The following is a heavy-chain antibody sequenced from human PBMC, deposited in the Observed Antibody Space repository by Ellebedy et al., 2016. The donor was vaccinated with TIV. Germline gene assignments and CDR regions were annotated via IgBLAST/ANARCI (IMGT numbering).Heavy chain of an antibody. CDR2: ISGSGGST. CDR3: TTDRYLKVYLRQFDN. D-gene: IGHD2-8*01. Sequence: PGGSLRLSCAASGFTLNRYALNWVRQAPGKGLEWVSTISGSGGSTWYADSVKGRFTISRDNSKNTLYLQMNSLRGEDTAVYYCTTDRYLKVYLRQFDNWGQGTLVTVSS. J-gene: IGHJ4*02. V-gene: IGHV3-23*01. CDR1: GFTLNRYA.